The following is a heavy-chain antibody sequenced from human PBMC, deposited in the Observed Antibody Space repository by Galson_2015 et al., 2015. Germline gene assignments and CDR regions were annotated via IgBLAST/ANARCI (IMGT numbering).Heavy chain of an antibody. CDR1: GYTLTELS. D-gene: IGHD1-26*01. V-gene: IGHV1-24*01. J-gene: IGHJ4*02. CDR3: ATDYSGSSTAGY. Sequence: SVKVSCKVSGYTLTELSMHWVRQAPGKGLEWMGGFDPEDGETIYAQKFQGRVTMTEDTSTDTAYMELSSLRSEDTAVYYCATDYSGSSTAGYWGQGTLVTVSS. CDR2: FDPEDGET.